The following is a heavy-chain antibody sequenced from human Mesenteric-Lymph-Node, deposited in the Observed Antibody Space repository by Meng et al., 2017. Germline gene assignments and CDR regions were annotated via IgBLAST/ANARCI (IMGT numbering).Heavy chain of an antibody. D-gene: IGHD3-22*01. CDR2: IWYDGSNQ. CDR3: ARVPTMIVVEIGWDDAFDI. J-gene: IGHJ3*02. CDR1: GFTFSSYG. Sequence: GESLKISCAASGFTFSSYGMHWVRQAPGKGLEWVAVIWYDGSNQYYADSVKGRFTISRDNSKNTMYLQMNSLRSDDTAVYYCARVPTMIVVEIGWDDAFDIWGQGTMVTVSS. V-gene: IGHV3-33*01.